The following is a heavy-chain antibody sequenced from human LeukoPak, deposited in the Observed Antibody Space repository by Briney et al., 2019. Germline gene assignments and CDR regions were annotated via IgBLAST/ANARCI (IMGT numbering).Heavy chain of an antibody. D-gene: IGHD1-1*01. CDR2: ISSSSSYI. V-gene: IGHV3-21*01. CDR1: GFTFSSYS. Sequence: GGSLRLSCAASGFTFSSYSMNWVRQAPGKGLEWVSFISSSSSYIYYADSMKGRFTISRDNAKNSLYLQMDSLRAEDTAVYYCARGDNWDYYFYMDVWGKGTTVTVSS. J-gene: IGHJ6*03. CDR3: ARGDNWDYYFYMDV.